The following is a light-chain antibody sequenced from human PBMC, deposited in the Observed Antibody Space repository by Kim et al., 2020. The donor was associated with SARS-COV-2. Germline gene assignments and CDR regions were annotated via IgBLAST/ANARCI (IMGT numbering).Light chain of an antibody. Sequence: EILLTQSPATLSLSPGERATLSCRASQSVSSYLAWYQQKPGQPPRLLIYNASNRATGIPARFSGSGSATDFTLTISRLEPEDCAVYYCQQRTNWPPLTFGGGTKVDIK. V-gene: IGKV3-11*01. CDR2: NAS. CDR3: QQRTNWPPLT. CDR1: QSVSSY. J-gene: IGKJ4*01.